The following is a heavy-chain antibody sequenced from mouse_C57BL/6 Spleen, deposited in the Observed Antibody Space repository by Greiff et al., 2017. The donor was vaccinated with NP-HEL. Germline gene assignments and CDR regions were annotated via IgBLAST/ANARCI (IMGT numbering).Heavy chain of an antibody. CDR2: IDPENGDT. V-gene: IGHV14-4*01. J-gene: IGHJ4*01. D-gene: IGHD1-1*01. CDR1: GFNIKDDY. CDR3: TARGDMTTVVPMDY. Sequence: VQLKQSGAELVRPGASVKLSCTASGFNIKDDYMHWVKQRPEQGLEWIGWIDPENGDTEYASKFQGKATITADTSSNTAYLQLSSLTSEDTAVYYCTARGDMTTVVPMDYWGQGTSVTVSS.